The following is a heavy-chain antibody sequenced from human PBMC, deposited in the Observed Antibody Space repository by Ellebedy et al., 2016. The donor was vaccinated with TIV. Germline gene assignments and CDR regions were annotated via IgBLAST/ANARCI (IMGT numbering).Heavy chain of an antibody. CDR2: ISSSSSYT. D-gene: IGHD3-22*01. CDR3: ARYRRDYYDSSGYYDFDY. J-gene: IGHJ4*02. Sequence: GESLKISXAASGFTFSDYYMSWIRQAPGKGLEWVSYISSSSSYTNYADSVKGRFTISRDNAKNSLYLQMNSLRAEDTAVYYCARYRRDYYDSSGYYDFDYWGQGTLVTVSS. V-gene: IGHV3-11*06. CDR1: GFTFSDYY.